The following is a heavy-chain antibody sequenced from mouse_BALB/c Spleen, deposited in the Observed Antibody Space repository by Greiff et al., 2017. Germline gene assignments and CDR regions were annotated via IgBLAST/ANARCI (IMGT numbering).Heavy chain of an antibody. CDR2: ISSGSSTI. CDR1: GFTFSSFG. V-gene: IGHV5-17*02. D-gene: IGHD1-1*01. Sequence: DVQLVESGGGLVQPGGSRKLSCAASGFTFSSFGMHWVRQAPEKGLEWVAYISSGSSTIYYADTVKGRFTISRDNPKNTLFLQMTSLRSEDTAMYYCARQDYYGSSLGYFDYWGQGTTLTVSS. CDR3: ARQDYYGSSLGYFDY. J-gene: IGHJ2*01.